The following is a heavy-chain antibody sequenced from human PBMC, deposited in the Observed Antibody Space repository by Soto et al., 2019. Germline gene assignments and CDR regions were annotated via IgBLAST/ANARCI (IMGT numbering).Heavy chain of an antibody. J-gene: IGHJ4*02. CDR1: GFTFSSYW. V-gene: IGHV3-74*01. Sequence: EVQLVESGGGLVQPGGSLRLSCAASGFTFSSYWMHWVRQAPGKGLVWVSRTDGDGSATAYADSVKGRFTISRDNAKNTLYLQMNSLRAEDTAVYYCVRVHSSGSSSFDYWGQGTLVTVSS. D-gene: IGHD6-19*01. CDR3: VRVHSSGSSSFDY. CDR2: TDGDGSAT.